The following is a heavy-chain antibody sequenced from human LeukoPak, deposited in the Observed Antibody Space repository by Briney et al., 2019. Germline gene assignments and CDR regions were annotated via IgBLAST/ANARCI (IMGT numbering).Heavy chain of an antibody. CDR2: ISSSGSTI. D-gene: IGHD2-2*02. CDR3: ARDLALHCSSTSCYKWYEYYFDY. J-gene: IGHJ4*02. V-gene: IGHV3-48*04. CDR1: GFTFSSYW. Sequence: GGSLRLSCAASGFTFSSYWMNWVRQAPGKGLEWVSYISSSGSTIYYADSVKGRFTISRDNAKNSLYLQMNSLRAEDTAVYYCARDLALHCSSTSCYKWYEYYFDYWGQGTLVTVSS.